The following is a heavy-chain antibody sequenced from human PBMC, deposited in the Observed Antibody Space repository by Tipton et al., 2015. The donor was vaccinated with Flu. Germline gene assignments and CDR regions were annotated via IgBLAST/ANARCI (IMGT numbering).Heavy chain of an antibody. CDR2: INPSGGST. V-gene: IGHV1-46*01. CDR1: GYTFTSYY. J-gene: IGHJ4*02. CDR3: ARDRHSSSWYLLLDH. D-gene: IGHD6-13*01. Sequence: QLVQSGAEVKKPGSSVKVSCKASGYTFTSYYMHWVRQAPGQGLEWMGIINPSGGSTSYAQKFQGRVTMTRDTSTSTVYMELSSLRSEDTAVYYCARDRHSSSWYLLLDHWGQGTLVTVSS.